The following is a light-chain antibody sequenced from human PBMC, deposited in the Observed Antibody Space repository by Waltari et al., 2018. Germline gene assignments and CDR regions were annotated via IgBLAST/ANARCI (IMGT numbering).Light chain of an antibody. J-gene: IGKJ4*01. CDR1: QSVLYSSNNKNY. Sequence: DIVMTQSPDSLAVSLGERATINCKSSQSVLYSSNNKNYFAWYQQKPGQPPKLLIYWASNRESGVPDRVSGSGSGTDFTLTISSLQAEDVAVYYCQQYYSTPLTFGGGTKVEIK. V-gene: IGKV4-1*01. CDR2: WAS. CDR3: QQYYSTPLT.